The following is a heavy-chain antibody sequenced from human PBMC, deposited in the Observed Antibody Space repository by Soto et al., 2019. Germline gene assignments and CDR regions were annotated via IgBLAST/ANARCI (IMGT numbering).Heavy chain of an antibody. CDR1: GYSFTSYW. CDR3: ARHGMAYAPVSDDYGDLYYGMDV. Sequence: PXESLKISCKGCGYSFTSYWIGWVRQMPGKGLEWMGIIYPGDSDTRYSPSFQGQVTISADKSISTAYLQWSSLKASDTAMYYCARHGMAYAPVSDDYGDLYYGMDVWGQGTTVTVSS. CDR2: IYPGDSDT. D-gene: IGHD4-17*01. V-gene: IGHV5-51*01. J-gene: IGHJ6*02.